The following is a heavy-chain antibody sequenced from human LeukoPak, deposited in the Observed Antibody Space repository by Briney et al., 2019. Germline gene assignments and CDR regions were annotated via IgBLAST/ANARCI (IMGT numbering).Heavy chain of an antibody. CDR2: ISGSGFT. Sequence: GGSLRLSCAASGFTFSSYAMSWVRQAPGKGLDWVSAISGSGFTYYADSVKGRFTISRDNSKNTLYLQMNSLRAEDTAVYYCARGLYSSSPRGQGTLVTVSS. CDR1: GFTFSSYA. J-gene: IGHJ4*02. D-gene: IGHD6-6*01. V-gene: IGHV3-23*01. CDR3: ARGLYSSSP.